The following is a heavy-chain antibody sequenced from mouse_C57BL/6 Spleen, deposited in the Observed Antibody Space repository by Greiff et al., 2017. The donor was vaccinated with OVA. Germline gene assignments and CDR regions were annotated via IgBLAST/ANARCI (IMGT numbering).Heavy chain of an antibody. Sequence: DVKLVESGGGLVKPGGSLKLSCAASGFTFSSYTMSWVRQTPEKRLEWVATISGGGGNTYYPDSVKGRFTISRDNAKNTLYLQMSSLRSEDTALYYCARRGAQAYYFDYWGQGTTLTVSS. CDR2: ISGGGGNT. V-gene: IGHV5-9*01. CDR1: GFTFSSYT. D-gene: IGHD3-2*02. CDR3: ARRGAQAYYFDY. J-gene: IGHJ2*01.